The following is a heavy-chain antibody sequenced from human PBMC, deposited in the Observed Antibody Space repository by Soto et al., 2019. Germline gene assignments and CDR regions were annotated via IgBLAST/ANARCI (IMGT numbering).Heavy chain of an antibody. CDR2: IIPIFGTA. CDR1: GGTFSRYA. V-gene: IGHV1-69*06. D-gene: IGHD4-17*01. Sequence: VASVKVSYKASGGTFSRYAISWLRQAPGQGLEWMGGIIPIFGTANYAQKFQGRVTITADKSTSTAYMELSSLRSEDTAVYYCARRNTVTTGWFAPWGQETLVTFSS. CDR3: ARRNTVTTGWFAP. J-gene: IGHJ5*02.